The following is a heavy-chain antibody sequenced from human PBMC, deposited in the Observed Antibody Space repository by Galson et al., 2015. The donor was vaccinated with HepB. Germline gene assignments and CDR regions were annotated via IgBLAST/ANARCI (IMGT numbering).Heavy chain of an antibody. V-gene: IGHV3-30*04. D-gene: IGHD6-19*01. CDR1: GFTFSIFA. Sequence: SLRLSCAASGFTFSIFAMHWVRQAPDKGLEWVAIISHDESRKFYADSAKGRFTISRDNSKNTLYLQIDSLKAEDTAVYFCARGDSRCWYPSRDEHCGQGILVSASS. J-gene: IGHJ1*01. CDR2: ISHDESRK. CDR3: ARGDSRCWYPSRDEH.